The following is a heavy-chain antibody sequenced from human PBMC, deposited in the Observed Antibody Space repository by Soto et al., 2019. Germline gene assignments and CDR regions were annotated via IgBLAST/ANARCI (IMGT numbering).Heavy chain of an antibody. V-gene: IGHV3-21*06. D-gene: IGHD2-15*01. CDR3: ARDRCSGGSCYRPYPFAL. J-gene: IGHJ3*01. CDR1: GGILSNYT. CDR2: ISGSSTYI. Sequence: GGSLRVSCAGSGGILSNYTMNWGRQAPGKGLEWVSSISGSSTYIYYADSVKGRFTISRDNAKNSLYLQMNSLRVEDTAVYYCARDRCSGGSCYRPYPFALRGRRTIVTVSS.